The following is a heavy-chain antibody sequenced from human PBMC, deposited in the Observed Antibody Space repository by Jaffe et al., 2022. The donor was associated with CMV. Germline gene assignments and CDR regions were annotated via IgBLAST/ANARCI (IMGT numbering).Heavy chain of an antibody. V-gene: IGHV3-21*01. CDR1: GFSFSSYT. CDR2: INYDSRHI. D-gene: IGHD5-18*01. J-gene: IGHJ3*01. Sequence: EVQLVESGGGLGKSGGSLRLSCAASGFSFSSYTMNWVRQAPGKGLEWVSSINYDSRHIYYASSVEGRFTISRDNARNSLYLQMTSLRAEDTAVYYCARDGGYTYGYRAFDVWGQGTLVTVSS. CDR3: ARDGGYTYGYRAFDV.